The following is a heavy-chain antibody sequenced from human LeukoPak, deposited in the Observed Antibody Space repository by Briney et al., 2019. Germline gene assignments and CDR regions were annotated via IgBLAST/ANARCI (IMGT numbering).Heavy chain of an antibody. J-gene: IGHJ4*02. CDR2: IYTGGST. CDR3: ARAYCSGGSCYSDY. D-gene: IGHD2-15*01. Sequence: SETLSLTCTVSGGSISSYYWSWIRQPAGKGLEWIGRIYTGGSTNYNPSLKSRVTMSVDTSKNQFSLKLSSVTAADTAVYYCARAYCSGGSCYSDYWGQGTLVTVSS. V-gene: IGHV4-4*07. CDR1: GGSISSYY.